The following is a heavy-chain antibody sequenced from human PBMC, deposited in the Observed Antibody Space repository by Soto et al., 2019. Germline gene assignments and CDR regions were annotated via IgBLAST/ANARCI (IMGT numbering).Heavy chain of an antibody. CDR3: TRTSAGGNFDY. CDR2: IFGGGST. CDR1: GFTVSNNY. D-gene: IGHD1-26*01. Sequence: GGSLRLSCAASGFTVSNNYLSWVRQAPGKGLECVSVIFGGGSTYYADSVKGRFTISRDNSKNALFLQMNSLRAEDTAVYYCTRTSAGGNFDYWGQGTLVTVSS. J-gene: IGHJ4*02. V-gene: IGHV3-66*01.